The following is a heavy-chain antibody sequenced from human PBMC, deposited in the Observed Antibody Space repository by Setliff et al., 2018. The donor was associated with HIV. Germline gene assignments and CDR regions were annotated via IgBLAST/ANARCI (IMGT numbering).Heavy chain of an antibody. CDR3: ARFGNFWPYGIDY. CDR1: GYTFTTYG. CDR2: ISTYSDET. J-gene: IGHJ4*02. D-gene: IGHD3-3*01. V-gene: IGHV1-18*01. Sequence: GASVKVSCKPSGYTFTTYGLSWVRQAPGQGLEWMGWISTYSDETSSSQNLQGRLTMTTDTSTGTAYMELRSLRSDDTAVYFCARFGNFWPYGIDYWGQGTLVTVSS.